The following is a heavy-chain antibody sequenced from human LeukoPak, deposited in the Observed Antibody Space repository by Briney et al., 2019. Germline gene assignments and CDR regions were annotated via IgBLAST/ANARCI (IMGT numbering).Heavy chain of an antibody. CDR3: ARRSSGYYVSNYFDY. CDR1: GFTFNTYA. Sequence: PGGSLRLSCAASGFTFNTYAMHWVRQAPGKGLEWVAVISYDGANKYYADSVKGRFTISRDNSKNTLYLQMNSLRAEDTAVYYCARRSSGYYVSNYFDYWGQGTLVTVSS. V-gene: IGHV3-30-3*01. CDR2: ISYDGANK. D-gene: IGHD3-22*01. J-gene: IGHJ4*02.